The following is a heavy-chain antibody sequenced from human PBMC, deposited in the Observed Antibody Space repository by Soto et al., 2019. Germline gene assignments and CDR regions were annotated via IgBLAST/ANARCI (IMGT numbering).Heavy chain of an antibody. J-gene: IGHJ4*02. CDR3: ARHAFTPYRGYYDSSGYVDY. CDR1: GYSFTSYW. V-gene: IGHV5-51*01. D-gene: IGHD3-22*01. CDR2: IYPGDSDT. Sequence: GRSLKISCKGSGYSFTSYWIGWVRQMPGKGLEWMGIIYPGDSDTRYSPSFQGQVTISADKSISTAYLQWSSLKASDTAMYYCARHAFTPYRGYYDSSGYVDYWGQGTLVTVSS.